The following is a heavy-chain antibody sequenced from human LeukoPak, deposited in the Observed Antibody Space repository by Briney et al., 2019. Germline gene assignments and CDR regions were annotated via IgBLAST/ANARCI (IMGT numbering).Heavy chain of an antibody. V-gene: IGHV3-30-3*01. CDR2: LSYDGGTE. D-gene: IGHD3-3*01. CDR3: GRSDFGAVIPLGGGGLDV. Sequence: PGGSLRLSCAASGFTLSNYAVHWVRQAPGKGLEWLAILSYDGGTEYYADSVKGRFTISRDNSKNTLYLQMDSLRGDETALYFCGRSDFGAVIPLGGGGLDVWGQGTTVTVSS. CDR1: GFTLSNYA. J-gene: IGHJ6*02.